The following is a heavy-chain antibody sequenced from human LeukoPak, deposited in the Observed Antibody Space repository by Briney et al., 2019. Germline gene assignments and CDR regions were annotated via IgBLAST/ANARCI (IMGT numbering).Heavy chain of an antibody. V-gene: IGHV4-39*01. J-gene: IGHJ4*02. CDR3: ARLPLVGTTDFDY. D-gene: IGHD1-26*01. CDR1: GGSISSSRYY. CDR2: IYYSGST. Sequence: SETLSLTRTVSGGSISSSRYYGGWIRQPPGKGLEWIGSIYYSGSTYYNPSLKSRVTISVDTSKNQFSLKLSSVTAADTAVYFCARLPLVGTTDFDYWGQGTPVTVSS.